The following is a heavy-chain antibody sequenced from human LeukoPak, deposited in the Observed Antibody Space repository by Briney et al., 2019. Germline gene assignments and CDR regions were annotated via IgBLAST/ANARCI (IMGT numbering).Heavy chain of an antibody. D-gene: IGHD6-13*01. J-gene: IGHJ4*02. CDR3: AGRSGYSSSWYRDY. Sequence: SETLSLTCTVSGGSISSSSYYWGWIRQPPGKGLEWIGSIYYSGSTYYNPSLKSRVTISVDTSKNQFSLKLSSVTAADTAVYYCAGRSGYSSSWYRDYWGQGTLVTVSS. CDR1: GGSISSSSYY. CDR2: IYYSGST. V-gene: IGHV4-39*01.